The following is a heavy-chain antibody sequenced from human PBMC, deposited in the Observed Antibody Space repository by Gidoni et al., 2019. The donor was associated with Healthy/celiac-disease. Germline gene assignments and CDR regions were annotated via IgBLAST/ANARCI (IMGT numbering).Heavy chain of an antibody. CDR1: GFTFSSYA. V-gene: IGHV3-23*01. CDR3: AKGRGKGLVPVDY. Sequence: EVQLLESGGGLVQPGGSLRPSCAAAGFTFSSYAMSWVRQAPGKGLEWVSAISGSGGSTYYADAVKGRFTISRDNSKNTLYLQMNSLRADDTAVYYCAKGRGKGLVPVDYWGQGTLVTVSS. D-gene: IGHD6-19*01. J-gene: IGHJ4*02. CDR2: ISGSGGST.